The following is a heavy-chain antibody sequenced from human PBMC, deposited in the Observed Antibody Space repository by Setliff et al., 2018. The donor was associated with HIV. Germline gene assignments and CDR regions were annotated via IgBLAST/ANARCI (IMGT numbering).Heavy chain of an antibody. J-gene: IGHJ4*02. D-gene: IGHD3-10*01. CDR3: ATDRDATMVPGADY. Sequence: VASVKVSCKASGGTFSSYAISWVRRAPGHGLEWMGIINPSFGSTSYAQKFQGRVTMTRDTSTSTVFMELSSLNSEDTAVYYCATDRDATMVPGADYWGQGTLXTVSS. CDR1: GGTFSSYA. CDR2: INPSFGST. V-gene: IGHV1-46*01.